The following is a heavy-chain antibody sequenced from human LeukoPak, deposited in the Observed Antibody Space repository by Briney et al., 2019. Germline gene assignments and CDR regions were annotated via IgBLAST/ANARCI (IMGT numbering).Heavy chain of an antibody. CDR3: ARRYLRGLLWFGELNWFDP. D-gene: IGHD3-10*01. CDR1: GGSISGSSYY. Sequence: PSETLSLTCTVSGGSISGSSYYWGWIRQPPGKGLEWIGSIYYSGSTYYNPSLKSRVTISVDTSKNQFSLKLSSVTAADTAVYYCARRYLRGLLWFGELNWFDPWGQGTLVTVSS. CDR2: IYYSGST. V-gene: IGHV4-39*01. J-gene: IGHJ5*02.